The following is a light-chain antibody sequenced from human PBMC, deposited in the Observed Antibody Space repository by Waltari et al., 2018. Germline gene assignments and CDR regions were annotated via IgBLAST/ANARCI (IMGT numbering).Light chain of an antibody. V-gene: IGLV2-14*03. CDR1: SSDVGGYNF. J-gene: IGLJ1*01. Sequence: QSALTQPASVSGSPGQSITISCTGTSSDVGGYNFVSWYQQHPGKVTKLIIYDVTKRPSGVSNRFSGSKSGNTASLTISGLQAEDEADYYCSSYTTSSTYVFGTGTKVTVL. CDR3: SSYTTSSTYV. CDR2: DVT.